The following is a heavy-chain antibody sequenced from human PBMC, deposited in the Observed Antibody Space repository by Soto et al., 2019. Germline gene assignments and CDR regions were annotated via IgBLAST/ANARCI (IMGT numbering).Heavy chain of an antibody. J-gene: IGHJ4*02. D-gene: IGHD1-7*01. CDR3: AHLYNCNYSTPFGY. V-gene: IGHV2-5*01. Sequence: QITLKESGPTLVKPTQTLTLTCSFSGFSLNTAGMGVGWIRQPPGKALEWLALIYWNDDGRYNPSLKSRLTTSPDSSKNLVVLTMTNMDPVDTATYSCAHLYNCNYSTPFGYWGRGILVSVSS. CDR1: GFSLNTAGMG. CDR2: IYWNDDG.